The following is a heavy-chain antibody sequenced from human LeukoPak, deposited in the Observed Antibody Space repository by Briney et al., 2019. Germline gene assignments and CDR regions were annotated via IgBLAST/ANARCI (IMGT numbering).Heavy chain of an antibody. J-gene: IGHJ5*02. V-gene: IGHV1-2*02. Sequence: ASAKVSCKASGYTFTGYYMHWVRQAPGQGLEWMGWINPNSGNTNYAQKLQGRVTMTTDTSMSTAYMELRSLRSDDTAVYYCARFQEEWELRGPWGQGTLVTVSS. CDR2: INPNSGNT. CDR1: GYTFTGYY. D-gene: IGHD1-26*01. CDR3: ARFQEEWELRGP.